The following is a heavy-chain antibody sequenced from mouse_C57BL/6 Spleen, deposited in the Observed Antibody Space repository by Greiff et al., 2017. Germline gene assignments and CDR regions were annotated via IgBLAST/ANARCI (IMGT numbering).Heavy chain of an antibody. CDR3: ARPDYDPWFAY. CDR2: ISSGSSTI. Sequence: EVKLVESGGGLVKPGGSLKLSCAASGFTFSDYGMHWVRQAPEKGLEWVAYISSGSSTIYYADTVKGRFTISRDNAKNTLFLQMTSLRAEDTAMYYCARPDYDPWFAYGGQGTLVTVSA. CDR1: GFTFSDYG. D-gene: IGHD2-4*01. V-gene: IGHV5-17*01. J-gene: IGHJ3*01.